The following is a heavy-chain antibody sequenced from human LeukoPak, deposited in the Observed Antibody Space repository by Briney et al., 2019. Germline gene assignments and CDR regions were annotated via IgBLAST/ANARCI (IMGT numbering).Heavy chain of an antibody. CDR1: GYTFTVYY. CDR3: ASDLGYYDSSGYYLY. Sequence: ASVTVSCKASGYTFTVYYMHWVRQAPGQGLEWMGWINPNSGGTNYAQKFQGRVTMTRDTSISTAYMELSRLRSDDTAVYYCASDLGYYDSSGYYLYWGQGTLVTVSS. D-gene: IGHD3-22*01. CDR2: INPNSGGT. J-gene: IGHJ4*02. V-gene: IGHV1-2*02.